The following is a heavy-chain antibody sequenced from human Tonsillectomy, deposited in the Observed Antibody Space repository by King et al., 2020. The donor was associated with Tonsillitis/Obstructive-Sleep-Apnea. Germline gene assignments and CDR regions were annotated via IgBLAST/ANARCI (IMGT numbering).Heavy chain of an antibody. V-gene: IGHV3-21*01. CDR1: GFTFSSYS. J-gene: IGHJ3*02. CDR2: ISSSSSYI. Sequence: VQLVESGGGLVKPGGSLRLSCAASGFTFSSYSMNWVRQAPGKGLEWVSSISSSSSYISYADSVKGRFSMSRDNARNSLYLQMNSLRAEDTAVYYCARDSDDAFEIWGQGTMVTVSS. CDR3: ARDSDDAFEI.